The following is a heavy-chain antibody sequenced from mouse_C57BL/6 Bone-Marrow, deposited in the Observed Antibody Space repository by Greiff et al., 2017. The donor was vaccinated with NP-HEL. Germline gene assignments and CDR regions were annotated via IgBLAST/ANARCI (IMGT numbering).Heavy chain of an antibody. D-gene: IGHD1-1*01. V-gene: IGHV1-78*01. J-gene: IGHJ1*03. Sequence: QVQLQQSDAELVKPRASVKISCKVSGYTFTDHTIHWMKQRPEQGLEWIGYIYPRDGSTKYNEKFKGKATLTADKSSSTAYMQLNSLTSEDSAVYFCARDYGSSYPSYGYFDVWGTGTTVTVSS. CDR2: IYPRDGST. CDR3: ARDYGSSYPSYGYFDV. CDR1: GYTFTDHT.